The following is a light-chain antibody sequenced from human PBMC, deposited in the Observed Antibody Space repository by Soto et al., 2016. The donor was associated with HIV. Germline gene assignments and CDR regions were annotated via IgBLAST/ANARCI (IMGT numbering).Light chain of an antibody. V-gene: IGKV2D-29*01. Sequence: DVVMTQAPLSLSVTRGQSASISCKSSQSLVHTDGKAYLHWYLQKPGQPPQVLIYEVSNRFSGVSGRFRGSGSGTDFTLTMSRVESEDVGVYYCMQTMQFPWTFGQGTKVEI. CDR1: QSLVHTDGKAY. CDR2: EVS. CDR3: MQTMQFPWT. J-gene: IGKJ1*01.